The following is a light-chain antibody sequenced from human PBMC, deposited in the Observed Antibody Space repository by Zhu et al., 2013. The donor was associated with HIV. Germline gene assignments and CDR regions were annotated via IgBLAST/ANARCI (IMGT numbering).Light chain of an antibody. V-gene: IGKV1-5*01. CDR2: GAS. Sequence: IQMTQSPSTLSASVGDRVTITCRASQNIDDWVAWFQQKPGKAPKLLIHGASSLMSGVPSRFSGSGSATEFTLTVSSLQADDFATYYCQQYDVYPWTFGQGTKV. J-gene: IGKJ1*01. CDR1: QNIDDW. CDR3: QQYDVYPWT.